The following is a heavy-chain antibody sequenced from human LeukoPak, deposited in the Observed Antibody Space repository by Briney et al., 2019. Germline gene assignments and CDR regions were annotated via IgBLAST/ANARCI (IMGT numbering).Heavy chain of an antibody. D-gene: IGHD4/OR15-4a*01. V-gene: IGHV4-59*01. CDR3: AREDPQTRVPEGLDV. J-gene: IGHJ6*02. Sequence: SETLSLTCAVSGGSIGSYYWSWLRQPPGRALEWIGYIYFTGTTNYNPSLKSRVTISVDTSRNQFSLSLTSVTAADPAVYYCAREDPQTRVPEGLDVWGQGTTVTVSS. CDR2: IYFTGTT. CDR1: GGSIGSYY.